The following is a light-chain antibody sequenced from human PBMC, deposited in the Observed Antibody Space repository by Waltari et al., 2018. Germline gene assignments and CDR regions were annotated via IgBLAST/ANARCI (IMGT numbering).Light chain of an antibody. V-gene: IGKV3-20*01. Sequence: IVLTQSPGTLSLSPGERATLSCRASQYISRSLAWYQQKPGQAPKLLIYGASTRATGIPDRFTCSGSGTDFSLTISSLEPEDFAIYFCQHYVRLPATFGQGTKVEIK. CDR3: QHYVRLPAT. CDR2: GAS. CDR1: QYISRS. J-gene: IGKJ1*01.